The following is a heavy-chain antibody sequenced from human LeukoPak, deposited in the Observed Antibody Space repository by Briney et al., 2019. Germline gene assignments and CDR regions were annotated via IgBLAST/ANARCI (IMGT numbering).Heavy chain of an antibody. CDR2: ISDSGGST. CDR3: ANHTRSRWYQVRSYSFDY. CDR1: GFTFSSYA. D-gene: IGHD6-19*01. J-gene: IGHJ4*02. Sequence: GGSLRLSCAASGFTFSSYAMSWVRQAPGKGLEWVAAISDSGGSTYYADSVKGRFTISRDNSKNTLYLQMNSLRAEDTAVDYCANHTRSRWYQVRSYSFDYWGQGTLVTVSS. V-gene: IGHV3-23*01.